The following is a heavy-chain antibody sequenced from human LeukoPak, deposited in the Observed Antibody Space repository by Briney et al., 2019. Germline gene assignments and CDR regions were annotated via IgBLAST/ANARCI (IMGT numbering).Heavy chain of an antibody. J-gene: IGHJ4*02. D-gene: IGHD3-10*01. Sequence: PGGSLRLSCAASGFTFSTYAMSWVRQAPGKGLEWVSYISSSSSTIYYADSVKGRFTISRDNAKNSLYLQMNSLRAEDTAVYYCARGVPTGYWGQGTLVTVPS. CDR3: ARGVPTGY. CDR1: GFTFSTYA. CDR2: ISSSSSTI. V-gene: IGHV3-48*04.